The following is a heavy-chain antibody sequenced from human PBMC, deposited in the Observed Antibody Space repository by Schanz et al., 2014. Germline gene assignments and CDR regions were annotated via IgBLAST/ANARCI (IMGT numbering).Heavy chain of an antibody. CDR3: ARGRTFDY. J-gene: IGHJ4*02. V-gene: IGHV1-2*04. CDR1: GYTFTGYY. Sequence: QVQLVQSGAEMKKPGASVKVSCKASGYTFTGYYMHWVRQAPGQGLEWMGWINPNSGTTNYAQKFQGWVTMTRDTSISTAYMEVSRLKSDDTAVYYCARGRTFDYWGQGTLVTVSS. CDR2: INPNSGTT.